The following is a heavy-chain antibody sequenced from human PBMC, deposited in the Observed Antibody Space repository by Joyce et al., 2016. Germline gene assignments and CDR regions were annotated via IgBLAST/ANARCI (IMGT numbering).Heavy chain of an antibody. CDR3: TADLPGGISDYFDY. J-gene: IGHJ4*02. Sequence: EVQVVESGGDLVQPGESLRLSCAASGFTFSNAWMSWVRQAPGKWLEWIARTKSKAAGGTTDYSATVKGRFTISRDDSTNMLYLQMNSLKTEDTAVYYCTADLPGGISDYFDYWGQGTLVTVSS. D-gene: IGHD4-23*01. CDR2: TKSKAAGGTT. V-gene: IGHV3-15*01. CDR1: GFTFSNAW.